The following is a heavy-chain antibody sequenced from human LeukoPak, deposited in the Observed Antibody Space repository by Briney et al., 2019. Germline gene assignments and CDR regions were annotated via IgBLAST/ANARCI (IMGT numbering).Heavy chain of an antibody. D-gene: IGHD3-3*01. CDR2: IYPGDSDT. CDR3: ARQNDFRLDY. Sequence: GASLQISCKGSGYTLSSYWIGWVRQLPGKGLEWMGIIYPGDSDTRYSPSLQGQVTISVDTSIGTAYLQWSSLKASDTAIYYCARQNDFRLDYWGQGTLVTVSS. CDR1: GYTLSSYW. J-gene: IGHJ4*02. V-gene: IGHV5-51*01.